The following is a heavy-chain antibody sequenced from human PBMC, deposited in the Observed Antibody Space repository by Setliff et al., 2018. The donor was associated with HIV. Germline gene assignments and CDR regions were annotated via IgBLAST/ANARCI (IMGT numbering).Heavy chain of an antibody. CDR1: GLTFSNCG. Sequence: GGSLRLSCATSGLTFSNCGVHWVRQAPGKGLEWVASIRSDGSNKYYADSVTGRFTISRDDSKNTLYLQMNSLRAEDTAVYYCAKDKGQKYADYWGQGTVVTAPQ. CDR2: IRSDGSNK. J-gene: IGHJ4*02. CDR3: AKDKGQKYADY. V-gene: IGHV3-30*02. D-gene: IGHD3-10*01.